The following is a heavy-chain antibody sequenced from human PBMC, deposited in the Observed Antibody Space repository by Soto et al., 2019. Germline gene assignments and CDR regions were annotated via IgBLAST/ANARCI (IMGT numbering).Heavy chain of an antibody. J-gene: IGHJ3*02. D-gene: IGHD6-13*01. Sequence: PGGSLRLSCAASGFTFSSYAMHWVRQAPGKGLEYVSAISSNGGSTYYANSVKGRFTISRDNSKNTLYLQMGSLRAEDMAVYYCARHRWYSSSWHDAFDIWGQGTMVTVSS. CDR3: ARHRWYSSSWHDAFDI. V-gene: IGHV3-64*01. CDR2: ISSNGGST. CDR1: GFTFSSYA.